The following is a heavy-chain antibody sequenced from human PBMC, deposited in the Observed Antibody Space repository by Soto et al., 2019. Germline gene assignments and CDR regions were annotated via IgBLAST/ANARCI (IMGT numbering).Heavy chain of an antibody. D-gene: IGHD6-13*01. CDR3: TRLLYSSSWYAGS. J-gene: IGHJ4*02. CDR1: GYSISSGYY. V-gene: IGHV4-38-2*01. CDR2: VYHSGTT. Sequence: SETLSLTCGVSGYSISSGYYWGWIRQPPGKGLEWIGSVYHSGTTYYNPSLKSRVTISLDTSKNQFSLRLTSVTAADTAMYFCTRLLYSSSWYAGSWGQGTLVTVSS.